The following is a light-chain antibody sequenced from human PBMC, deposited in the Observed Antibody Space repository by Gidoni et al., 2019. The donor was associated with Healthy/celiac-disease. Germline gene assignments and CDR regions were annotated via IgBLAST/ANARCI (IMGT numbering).Light chain of an antibody. V-gene: IGKV3-11*01. CDR2: DAS. CDR3: QQRSNWPPLT. J-gene: IGKJ4*01. Sequence: EIVLTQSPATLSLPPGERATLSCRASQSVSSYLAWYQQKPGQAPRLLIYDASNRATGIPARFSGSGSGTDFTLTISSLGPEDFAVYYCQQRSNWPPLTFGGGTKVEIK. CDR1: QSVSSY.